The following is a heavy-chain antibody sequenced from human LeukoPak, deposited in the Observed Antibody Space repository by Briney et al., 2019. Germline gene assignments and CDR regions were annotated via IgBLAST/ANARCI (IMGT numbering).Heavy chain of an antibody. CDR2: IYSGGST. CDR3: ASLRSTHYHFDY. Sequence: GGSLILSCAASGFTVSSNYMSCVRQAPGKGLEWVSAIYSGGSTYYADSVKGRFTISRDNSKNMLYLQMNSLTAEDTAVYYCASLRSTHYHFDYWGQGTLVTVSS. D-gene: IGHD1-26*01. CDR1: GFTVSSNY. J-gene: IGHJ4*02. V-gene: IGHV3-53*01.